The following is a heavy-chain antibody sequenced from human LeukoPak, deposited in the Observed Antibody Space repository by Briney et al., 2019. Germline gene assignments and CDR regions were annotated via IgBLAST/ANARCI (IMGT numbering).Heavy chain of an antibody. V-gene: IGHV3-7*04. CDR2: IKQDGSEK. CDR1: GFAFSSYA. Sequence: GGSLRLSCAASGFAFSSYAMTWVRQAPGKGLEWVANIKQDGSEKYYVDSVKGRFTISRDNAKNSLYLQMNSLRAEDTAVYYCAKDSLDYWGQGTLVTVSS. CDR3: AKDSLDY. J-gene: IGHJ4*02.